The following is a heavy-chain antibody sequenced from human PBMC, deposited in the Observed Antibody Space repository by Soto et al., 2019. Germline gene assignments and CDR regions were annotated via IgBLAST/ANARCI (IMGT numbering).Heavy chain of an antibody. CDR2: INAGNGNT. V-gene: IGHV1-3*01. Sequence: QVQLVQSGAEVKKPGASVKVSCKASGYTFTNYAMHWVRQAPGQRLEWMGWINAGNGNTKYSQKFQDRITITRDTSASTAYMELSSLTSEDTAVYYCARDSHGCDYWGQGTLVTVSS. CDR3: ARDSHGCDY. J-gene: IGHJ4*02. D-gene: IGHD6-19*01. CDR1: GYTFTNYA.